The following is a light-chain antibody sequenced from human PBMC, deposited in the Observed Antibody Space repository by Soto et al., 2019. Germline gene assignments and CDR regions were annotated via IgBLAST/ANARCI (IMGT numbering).Light chain of an antibody. CDR1: QAVNTR. J-gene: IGKJ1*01. CDR3: QQYNSYSRWT. V-gene: IGKV3D-11*01. Sequence: EIVLTQSPATLSSFPGDRVTLSCRASQAVNTRLAWYQHKPGQAPRLLIYLASNRAAGVPARFSGSGSGTDFTLTISNVEPEDFATYYCQQYNSYSRWTFGQGTKVEIK. CDR2: LAS.